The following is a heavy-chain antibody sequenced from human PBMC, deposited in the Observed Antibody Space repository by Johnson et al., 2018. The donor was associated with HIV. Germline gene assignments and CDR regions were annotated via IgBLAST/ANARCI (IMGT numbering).Heavy chain of an antibody. CDR1: GFTFTSYA. CDR2: ISYDGSNK. Sequence: QVQLVESGGGVVQPGRSLRLSCAASGFTFTSYAMHWVRQAPGKGLEWVAVISYDGSNKNYVDSVKGRFTISRDNSKNTLYLQMNSLRAEDTAVYYCVRRPFGAAPGADAFDIWGQGTMVTVSS. J-gene: IGHJ3*02. D-gene: IGHD6-13*01. V-gene: IGHV3-30*04. CDR3: VRRPFGAAPGADAFDI.